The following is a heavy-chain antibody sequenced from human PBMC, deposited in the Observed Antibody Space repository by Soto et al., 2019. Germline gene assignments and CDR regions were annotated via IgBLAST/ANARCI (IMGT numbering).Heavy chain of an antibody. Sequence: SGPTLVKPTQTLTLTCTFSGFSLSTSGVGVGWIRQPPGKALEWLALIYWDDDKRYSPSLKSRLTITKDTSKNQVVLTMTNMDPVDTATYYCAHSKYNWNYFHYYYYMDVWGKGTTVTVSS. CDR1: GFSLSTSGVG. CDR3: AHSKYNWNYFHYYYYMDV. D-gene: IGHD1-7*01. J-gene: IGHJ6*03. CDR2: IYWDDDK. V-gene: IGHV2-5*02.